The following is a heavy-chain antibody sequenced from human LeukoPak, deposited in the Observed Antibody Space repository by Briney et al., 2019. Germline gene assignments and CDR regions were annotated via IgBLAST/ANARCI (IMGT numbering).Heavy chain of an antibody. D-gene: IGHD3-16*01. J-gene: IGHJ4*02. Sequence: GGSLRLSCAASGFTFSNVRMNWVRQAPGKGLEWVGRIKSKTDGGTTDFAAPVKGRFAISRDDSKNTLSLQMNSLKTEDTGVYYCTQGGTKAYSWGQGTLVTVSS. CDR2: IKSKTDGGTT. V-gene: IGHV3-15*01. CDR3: TQGGTKAYS. CDR1: GFTFSNVR.